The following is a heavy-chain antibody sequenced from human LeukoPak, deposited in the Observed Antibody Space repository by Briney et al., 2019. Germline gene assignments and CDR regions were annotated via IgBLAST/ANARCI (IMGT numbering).Heavy chain of an antibody. V-gene: IGHV4-31*03. D-gene: IGHD2-2*01. CDR1: GGSISSGGYY. Sequence: KPSQTLSLTCTVSGGSISSGGYYWSWIRQHPGKGLEWIGYIYYSGSTYYNPSLKSRVTISVDTSKNQFSLKLSSVTAADTAVYXXXXEXRYCSSTSCHPNAFDIWGQGTMVTVSS. J-gene: IGHJ3*02. CDR2: IYYSGST. CDR3: XXEXRYCSSTSCHPNAFDI.